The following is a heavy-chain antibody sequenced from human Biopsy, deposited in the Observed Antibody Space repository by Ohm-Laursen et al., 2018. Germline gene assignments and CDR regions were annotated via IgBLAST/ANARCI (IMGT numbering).Heavy chain of an antibody. CDR1: GFSVRSYD. CDR2: IRETSSHI. Sequence: SLRLSCAASGFSVRSYDMNWVRQAPGQRLEWISYIRETSSHIYDADSVRGRFTVARDIAKNSLYLQLNSLRVEDTAVYYCARDSSRRAREGGMDVWGQGTTVTVSS. CDR3: ARDSSRRAREGGMDV. D-gene: IGHD6-6*01. V-gene: IGHV3-21*01. J-gene: IGHJ6*02.